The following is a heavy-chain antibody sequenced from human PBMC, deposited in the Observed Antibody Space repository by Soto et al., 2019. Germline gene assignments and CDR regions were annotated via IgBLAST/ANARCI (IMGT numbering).Heavy chain of an antibody. CDR1: GFSFSTYG. J-gene: IGHJ3*02. CDR2: ISNDGSNK. V-gene: IGHV3-30*18. Sequence: VQMVESGGGVVQPGRSLRLSCAASGFSFSTYGMHWVRQAPGKGLEWMAVISNDGSNKYYADSVKGRFTISRDNSKNTLFLQMNSLRADDTAVYYCAKEFQWELHAFDIWGQGTMVTVSS. CDR3: AKEFQWELHAFDI. D-gene: IGHD1-26*01.